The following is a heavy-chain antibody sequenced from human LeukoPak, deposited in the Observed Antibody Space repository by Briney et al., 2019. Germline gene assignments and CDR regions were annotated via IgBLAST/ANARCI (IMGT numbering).Heavy chain of an antibody. CDR1: GGSISRSGYY. CDR2: IYYSGST. J-gene: IGHJ6*02. CDR3: ARDLRSSSSSGINYYGMDV. V-gene: IGHV4-31*03. Sequence: PSETLSLTCTVSGGSISRSGYYWSWIRQHPGKGLEWIGYIYYSGSTYYNPSLKSRVTISVDTSKNQFSLKLSSVTAADTAVYYCARDLRSSSSSGINYYGMDVWGQGTTVTVSS. D-gene: IGHD6-6*01.